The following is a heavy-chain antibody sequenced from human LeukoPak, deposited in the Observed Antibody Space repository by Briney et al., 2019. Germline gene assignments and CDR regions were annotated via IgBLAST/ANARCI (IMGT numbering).Heavy chain of an antibody. D-gene: IGHD6-19*01. Sequence: GGSLRLSCAASGFTFSSYAMSWVRQAPGKGLEWVSAITGSGGSTHYSYSVKGRFTISRDNSKNTLYLQMNSLTADDTAVYYCARDHGIAVSYDDYWGQGTLVTVSS. CDR3: ARDHGIAVSYDDY. J-gene: IGHJ4*02. CDR2: ITGSGGST. V-gene: IGHV3-23*01. CDR1: GFTFSSYA.